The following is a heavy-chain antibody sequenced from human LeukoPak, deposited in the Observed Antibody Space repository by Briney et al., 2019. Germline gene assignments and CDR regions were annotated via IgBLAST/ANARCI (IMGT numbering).Heavy chain of an antibody. CDR1: GGSFSGYY. CDR3: ARVFVVVAATQNWFDP. CDR2: INHSGST. D-gene: IGHD2-15*01. V-gene: IGHV4-34*01. J-gene: IGHJ5*02. Sequence: SETLSLTCAVYGGSFSGYYWSWIRQRPGKGLEWIGEINHSGSTNYNPSLKLLVTISVDTSNNQFSLKLSSVTAADTAVYYCARVFVVVAATQNWFDPWGQGTLVTVSS.